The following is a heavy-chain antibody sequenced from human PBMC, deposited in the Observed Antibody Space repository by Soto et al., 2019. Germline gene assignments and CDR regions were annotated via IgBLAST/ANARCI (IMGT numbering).Heavy chain of an antibody. J-gene: IGHJ3*01. V-gene: IGHV3-53*01. Sequence: GGSLRLSCAAFGLTISGKKYVAWVRQAPGKGLEWVSALYDIDGSFYADSVKGRFTTSSDSSKTTVYLQMNDLRPDDTAVYYCATWHEREHAYDVWGQGTTVTVSS. CDR1: GLTISGKKY. CDR2: LYDIDGS. CDR3: ATWHEREHAYDV. D-gene: IGHD1-1*01.